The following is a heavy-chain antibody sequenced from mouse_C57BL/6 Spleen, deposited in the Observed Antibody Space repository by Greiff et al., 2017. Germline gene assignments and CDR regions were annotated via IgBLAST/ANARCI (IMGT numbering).Heavy chain of an antibody. D-gene: IGHD1-1*01. CDR2: IHPNSGST. V-gene: IGHV1-64*01. Sequence: QVQLQQPGAELVKPGASVKLSCKASGYTFTSYWMHWVKQRPGQGLEWIGMIHPNSGSTNYNAKFKSKATLTVDKSSSTAYMQRISLTSEDSAVYYCARSTVVAHWYFDVGGTGTTVTVSS. CDR1: GYTFTSYW. J-gene: IGHJ1*03. CDR3: ARSTVVAHWYFDV.